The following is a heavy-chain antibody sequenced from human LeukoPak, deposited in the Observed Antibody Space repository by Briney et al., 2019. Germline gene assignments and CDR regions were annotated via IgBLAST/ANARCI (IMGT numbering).Heavy chain of an antibody. D-gene: IGHD3-22*01. CDR1: GGSISRSGYS. V-gene: IGHV4-30-4*07. CDR2: IYYTGST. CDR3: ARGGDSSGYEGRFDP. Sequence: SETLSLTCAVSGGSISRSGYSWSWIRQPPGKGLEWIGYIYYTGSTYYNPSLKSRLTISLDTSKNQFSLKLSSVTAADTAVYYCARGGDSSGYEGRFDPWGQGTLVTVSS. J-gene: IGHJ5*02.